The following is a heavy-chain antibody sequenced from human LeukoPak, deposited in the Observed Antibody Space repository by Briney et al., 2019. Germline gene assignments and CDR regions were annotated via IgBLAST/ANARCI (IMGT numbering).Heavy chain of an antibody. Sequence: SETLSLTCTVSGGSISSYYWSWIRQPPGKGLEWIGYIYYSGSTNYNPSLKSRVTISVDTSKNQFSLKLSSVTAADTAVYYCARGSVPYSSSWYHCDYWGQGPVVTVSS. J-gene: IGHJ4*02. D-gene: IGHD6-13*01. CDR2: IYYSGST. CDR3: ARGSVPYSSSWYHCDY. CDR1: GGSISSYY. V-gene: IGHV4-59*01.